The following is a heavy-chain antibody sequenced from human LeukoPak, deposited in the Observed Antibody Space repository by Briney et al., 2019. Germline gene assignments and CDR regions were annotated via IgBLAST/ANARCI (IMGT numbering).Heavy chain of an antibody. CDR3: VRVHPGSGTQYLDD. CDR2: ISTSGGGM. D-gene: IGHD3-10*01. CDR1: GFSFSSYE. Sequence: PGGSLRLSCAASGFSFSSYEMNWVRQAPGKGLEWVSYISTSGGGMYYTDSVKGRFTISRENARNALYLQLNSLRGDDTAVYYCVRVHPGSGTQYLDDGGQGTLVTVS. J-gene: IGHJ4*02. V-gene: IGHV3-48*03.